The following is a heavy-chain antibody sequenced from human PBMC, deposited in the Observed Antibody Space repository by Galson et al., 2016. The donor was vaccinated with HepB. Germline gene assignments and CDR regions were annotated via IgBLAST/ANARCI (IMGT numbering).Heavy chain of an antibody. J-gene: IGHJ3*02. CDR3: AKASGSYYYDSSGPRRNAFDI. V-gene: IGHV3-9*01. CDR2: ISWNSGSI. Sequence: SLRLSCAASGFTFGDYAMHWARQAPGKGLEWVSGISWNSGSIGYADSVKGRFPISRDNAKNSMYLQMNRLRAEDTALYYCAKASGSYYYDSSGPRRNAFDIWGQGTMVTVSS. D-gene: IGHD3-22*01. CDR1: GFTFGDYA.